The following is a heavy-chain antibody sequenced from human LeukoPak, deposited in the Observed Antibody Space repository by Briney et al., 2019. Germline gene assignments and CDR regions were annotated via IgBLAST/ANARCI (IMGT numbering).Heavy chain of an antibody. CDR3: ARGAYSSGWYAIY. CDR2: IKQDGSEK. J-gene: IGHJ4*02. CDR1: GFTFSSYW. Sequence: GGSPRLSCAASGFTFSSYWMSWVRQAPGKGLEWVANIKQDGSEKYYVDSVKGRFTISRDNAKNSLYLQMNSLRAEDTAVYYCARGAYSSGWYAIYWGQGTLVTVSS. V-gene: IGHV3-7*01. D-gene: IGHD6-19*01.